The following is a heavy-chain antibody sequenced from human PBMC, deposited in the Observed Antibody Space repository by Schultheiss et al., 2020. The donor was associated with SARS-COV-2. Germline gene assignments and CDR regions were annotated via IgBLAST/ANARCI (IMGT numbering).Heavy chain of an antibody. V-gene: IGHV3-21*05. CDR1: GFTFSSYE. CDR2: ISSSSSYI. J-gene: IGHJ4*02. D-gene: IGHD2-21*02. CDR3: ASRGDALDY. Sequence: GGSLRLSCAASGFTFSSYEMNWVRQAPGKGLEWVSYISSSSSYIYYADSVKGRFTISRDNSKNTLYLQMNSLRAEDTAVYYCASRGDALDYWGQGTLVTVSS.